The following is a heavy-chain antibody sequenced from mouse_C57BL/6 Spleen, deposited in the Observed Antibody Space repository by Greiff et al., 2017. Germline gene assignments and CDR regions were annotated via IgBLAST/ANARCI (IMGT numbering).Heavy chain of an antibody. V-gene: IGHV5-6*01. CDR2: ISSGGSYT. D-gene: IGHD1-1*01. CDR1: GFTFSSYG. CDR3: ARQDYYGSSFDY. J-gene: IGHJ2*01. Sequence: EVQLVESGGDLVKPGGSLKLSCAASGFTFSSYGMSWVRQTPDKRLEWVATISSGGSYTYYPDSVKGRFTISRDNAKNTLYLQMSSLKSEDTAMYYCARQDYYGSSFDYWGQGTTLTVSS.